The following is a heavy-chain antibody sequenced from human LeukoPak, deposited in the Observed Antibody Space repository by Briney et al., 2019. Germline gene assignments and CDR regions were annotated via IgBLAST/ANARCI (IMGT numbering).Heavy chain of an antibody. V-gene: IGHV3-7*01. CDR1: GFTFSSYW. D-gene: IGHD6-19*01. J-gene: IGHJ5*02. CDR2: IKQDGSEK. CDR3: ARLPYSSGWLLNWFDP. Sequence: GGSLRLSCAASGFTFSSYWMSWVRQAPGKGLEWVAYIKQDGSEKYYVDSVKGRFTISRDNAKNSLYLQMNSLRAEDTAVYYCARLPYSSGWLLNWFDPWGQGTLVTVSS.